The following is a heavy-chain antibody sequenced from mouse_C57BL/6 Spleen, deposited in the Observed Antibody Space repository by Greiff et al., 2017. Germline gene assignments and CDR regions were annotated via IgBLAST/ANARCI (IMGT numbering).Heavy chain of an antibody. CDR3: ARGGLTWRYFDV. J-gene: IGHJ1*03. D-gene: IGHD3-1*01. V-gene: IGHV1-53*01. Sequence: QVQLKQPGTELVKPGASVKLSCKASGYTFTSYWMHWVKQRPGQGLEWIGNINPSNGGTNYNEKFKSKATLTVDKSSSTAYMQLSSLTSEDSAFYYCARGGLTWRYFDVWGTGTTVTVSS. CDR2: INPSNGGT. CDR1: GYTFTSYW.